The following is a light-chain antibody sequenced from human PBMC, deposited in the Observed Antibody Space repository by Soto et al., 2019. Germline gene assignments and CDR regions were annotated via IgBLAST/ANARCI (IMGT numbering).Light chain of an antibody. CDR2: DAS. Sequence: EIVLTQSPATLSLSPGEGVTLSCRASQSVNNYLAWYQQKPGQAPMLLIYDASNRATGIPARFSGSGSGTDFTLTISSLDPEDFAVYYCQQRGHWPLSFGGGTKVEIK. V-gene: IGKV3-11*01. J-gene: IGKJ4*01. CDR3: QQRGHWPLS. CDR1: QSVNNY.